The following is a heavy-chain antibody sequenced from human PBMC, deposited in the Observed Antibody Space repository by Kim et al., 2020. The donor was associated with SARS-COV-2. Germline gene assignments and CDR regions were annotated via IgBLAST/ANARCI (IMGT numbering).Heavy chain of an antibody. CDR1: AYSISSGSF. D-gene: IGHD1-7*01. CDR3: ARLLTNYPRD. J-gene: IGHJ4*02. Sequence: SETLSLTCTVSAYSISSGSFWGWIRQPPGKRLEWVGSFYHSGNTYYNPFLKSRVTISEDTSKNQFSLKLTSVTAADTAVYHCARLLTNYPRDWGQGTLVTVSS. V-gene: IGHV4-38-2*02. CDR2: FYHSGNT.